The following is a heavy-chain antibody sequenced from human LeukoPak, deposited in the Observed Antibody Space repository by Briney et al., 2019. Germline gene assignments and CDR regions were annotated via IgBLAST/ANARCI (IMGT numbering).Heavy chain of an antibody. J-gene: IGHJ4*02. CDR2: ISSSGSTI. CDR3: ARDERAYGSGSYFDY. Sequence: GGSLTLSCAASGFTFSDYYMSWIRQAPGKGLEWVSYISSSGSTIYYADSVKGRFTISRDNAKNSLYLQMNSLRAEDTAVYYCARDERAYGSGSYFDYWGQGTLVTVSS. D-gene: IGHD3-10*01. V-gene: IGHV3-11*04. CDR1: GFTFSDYY.